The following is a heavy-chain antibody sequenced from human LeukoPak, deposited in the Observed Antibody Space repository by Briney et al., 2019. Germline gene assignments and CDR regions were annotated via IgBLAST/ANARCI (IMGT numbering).Heavy chain of an antibody. CDR1: GFTFSSYA. CDR2: ISGSGGST. J-gene: IGHJ4*02. Sequence: GASLRLSCAASGFTFSSYAMSWVRQAPGKGLEWVSAISGSGGSTYYADSVKGRFTISRDNSKNTLYLQMNSLRAEDTAVYYCAKVRGPYYYDTSGFFDYWGQGTLVTVSS. D-gene: IGHD3-22*01. CDR3: AKVRGPYYYDTSGFFDY. V-gene: IGHV3-23*01.